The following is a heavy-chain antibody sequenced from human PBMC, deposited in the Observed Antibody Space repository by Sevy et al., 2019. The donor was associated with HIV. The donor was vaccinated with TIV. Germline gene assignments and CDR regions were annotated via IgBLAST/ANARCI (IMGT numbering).Heavy chain of an antibody. V-gene: IGHV4-39*01. Sequence: SETSLTCTVSGGSISSSSYYWGWIRQPPGKGLEWIGSIYYSGSTYYNPSLKSRVTISVDTSKNQFSLKLSSVTAADTAVYYCASTYYDFWSGYSQDYGMDVWGQGTTVTVSS. D-gene: IGHD3-3*01. CDR2: IYYSGST. CDR1: GGSISSSSYY. J-gene: IGHJ6*02. CDR3: ASTYYDFWSGYSQDYGMDV.